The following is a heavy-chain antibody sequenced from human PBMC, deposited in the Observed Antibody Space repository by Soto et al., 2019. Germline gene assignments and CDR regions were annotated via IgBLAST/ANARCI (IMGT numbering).Heavy chain of an antibody. CDR1: GKSLSGYY. V-gene: IGHV4-34*01. D-gene: IGHD1-26*01. J-gene: IGHJ4*02. CDR3: ARHHVRGRTIAGAAEF. CDR2: INHSGNT. Sequence: QVQLQQWGAGLLKPSDTLALTCAGYGKSLSGYYWSWIRQPPGKALEWIGEINHSGNTNYNPSLKSRVTISVDTSHNQLFLNLSSVTAADTAMYYCARHHVRGRTIAGAAEFWGPGTLVTVSS.